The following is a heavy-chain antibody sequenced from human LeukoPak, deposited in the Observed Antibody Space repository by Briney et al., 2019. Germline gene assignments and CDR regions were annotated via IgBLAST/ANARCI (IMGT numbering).Heavy chain of an antibody. CDR1: GVSISSSSYY. CDR3: ARDQADYSSSWYVPFDY. CDR2: IFYSGSA. J-gene: IGHJ4*02. D-gene: IGHD6-13*01. Sequence: NPSETLSLTCTVSGVSISSSSYYWGWIRQPPGKGLEWIGNIFYSGSAYYNPSLKSRLTVSLDTSKNQFSLKLSSVTAADTAVYYCARDQADYSSSWYVPFDYWGQGTLVTVSS. V-gene: IGHV4-39*07.